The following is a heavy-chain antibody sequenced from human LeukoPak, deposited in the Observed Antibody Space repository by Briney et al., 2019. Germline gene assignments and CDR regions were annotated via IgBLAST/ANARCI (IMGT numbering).Heavy chain of an antibody. D-gene: IGHD3-3*01. V-gene: IGHV1-18*04. J-gene: IGHJ5*02. Sequence: ASVKVSCKASGYTFTGYYMHWVRQAPGQGLEWMGWINPKSGNTNYAQKLQGRVTMTTDTSTSTAYMELRSLRSDDTAVYYCARVPLRITIFGVAPNWFDPWGQGTLVTVSS. CDR2: INPKSGNT. CDR1: GYTFTGYY. CDR3: ARVPLRITIFGVAPNWFDP.